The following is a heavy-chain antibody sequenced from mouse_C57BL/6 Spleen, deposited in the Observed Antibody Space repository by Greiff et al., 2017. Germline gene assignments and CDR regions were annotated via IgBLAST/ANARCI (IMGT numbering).Heavy chain of an antibody. CDR1: GFTFSDYY. CDR2: ISNGGGST. D-gene: IGHD3-1*01. CDR3: ARHEGLYYAMDY. J-gene: IGHJ4*01. Sequence: EVQRVESGGGLVQPGGSLKLSCAASGFTFSDYYMYWVRQTPEKRLEWVAYISNGGGSTYYPDTVKGRFTISRDNAKNTLYLQMSRLKSEDTAMYYCARHEGLYYAMDYWGQGTSVTVSS. V-gene: IGHV5-12*01.